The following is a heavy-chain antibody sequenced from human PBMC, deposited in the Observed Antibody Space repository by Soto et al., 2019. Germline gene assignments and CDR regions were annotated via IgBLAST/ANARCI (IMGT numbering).Heavy chain of an antibody. CDR3: ARDRRFLEWLYDYYYGMDV. CDR2: ILYDGSNK. Sequence: PXGSLRLSCAAAGFTLSSYGMHWVRQAPGKGLEWVAVILYDGSNKYYADSVKGRFTIPRDNSKNTLYLQMNSLRAEDTAVYYCARDRRFLEWLYDYYYGMDVWGQGTTVTVSS. V-gene: IGHV3-33*01. CDR1: GFTLSSYG. J-gene: IGHJ6*02. D-gene: IGHD3-3*01.